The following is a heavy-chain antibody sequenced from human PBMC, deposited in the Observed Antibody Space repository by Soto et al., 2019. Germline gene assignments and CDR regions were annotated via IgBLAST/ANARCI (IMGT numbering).Heavy chain of an antibody. CDR3: ARDPYFGAMDY. J-gene: IGHJ4*02. D-gene: IGHD3-16*01. CDR1: GFSFSASW. CDR2: IKQDGSEK. V-gene: IGHV3-7*01. Sequence: GGSLRLPCAASGFSFSASWVARVRQAPGKGLEWVADIKQDGSEKNYVASVKGRVTISRDNAENSLYLQMNSLRAEDTAVYYCARDPYFGAMDYWGLGTLVTVSS.